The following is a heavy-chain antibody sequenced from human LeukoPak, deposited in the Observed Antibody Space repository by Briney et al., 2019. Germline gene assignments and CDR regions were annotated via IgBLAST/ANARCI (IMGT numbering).Heavy chain of an antibody. J-gene: IGHJ4*02. D-gene: IGHD6-6*01. CDR1: RFTFSSYA. V-gene: IGHV3-23*01. Sequence: GGSLRLSCAASRFTFSSYAMSWVRQAPGKGLEWVSAISGSGGSTYYADSVKGRFTISRDNSKNTLYLQMNSLRAEDTAVYYCAKDRRYSSSYKYYFDYWGQGTLVTVSS. CDR3: AKDRRYSSSYKYYFDY. CDR2: ISGSGGST.